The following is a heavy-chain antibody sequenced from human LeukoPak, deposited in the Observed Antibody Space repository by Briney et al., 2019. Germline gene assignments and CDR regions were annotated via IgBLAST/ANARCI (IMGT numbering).Heavy chain of an antibody. V-gene: IGHV3-73*01. CDR1: GFTFSGSA. Sequence: GGSLRLSCAASGFTFSGSAMHWVRQASGKGLEWVGRIRSKANSYATAYAASVKGRFTISRDDSKNTAYLQMNSLKTKDTAVYYCTRDSGSYFHWGQGTLVTVSS. D-gene: IGHD1-26*01. CDR3: TRDSGSYFH. J-gene: IGHJ4*02. CDR2: IRSKANSYAT.